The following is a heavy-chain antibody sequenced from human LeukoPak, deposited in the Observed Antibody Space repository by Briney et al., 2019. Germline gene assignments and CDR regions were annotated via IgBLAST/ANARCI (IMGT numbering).Heavy chain of an antibody. V-gene: IGHV3-48*01. Sequence: PGGSLRLSCAASGFTFSSYSMNWVRQAPGKGLEWVSYISSSSTTIYYADSVKGRFTISRDNAKNSLYLQMNSLRAEDTAVYYCAREPGTFDYPYMDVWGKGTTVTISS. CDR3: AREPGTFDYPYMDV. D-gene: IGHD3-16*01. CDR2: ISSSSTTI. CDR1: GFTFSSYS. J-gene: IGHJ6*03.